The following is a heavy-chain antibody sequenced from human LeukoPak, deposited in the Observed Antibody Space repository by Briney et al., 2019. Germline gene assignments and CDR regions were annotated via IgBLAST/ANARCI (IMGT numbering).Heavy chain of an antibody. CDR3: AIDSHSGIFGVFDI. Sequence: PGGSLRLSCAASGFTFDDSAMHWVRQAPGKGLEWVSGISWDTNNIVYADSVKGRFTISRDNAKNSLYLQMNSLRAEDMALYYCAIDSHSGIFGVFDIWGQGTMVTVSS. CDR2: ISWDTNNI. D-gene: IGHD3-3*02. V-gene: IGHV3-9*03. J-gene: IGHJ3*02. CDR1: GFTFDDSA.